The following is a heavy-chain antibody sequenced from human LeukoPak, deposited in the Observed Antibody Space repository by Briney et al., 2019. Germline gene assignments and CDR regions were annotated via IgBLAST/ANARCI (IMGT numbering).Heavy chain of an antibody. Sequence: GGSLRLSCAASGFTFSSYSMNWVRQAPGKGLEWVSYISSSSSTIYYADSVKGRFTISRDNAENSLYLQMNSLRAEDTAVYYCARDSRWLLMGYFGYWGQGTLVTVSS. CDR2: ISSSSSTI. CDR3: ARDSRWLLMGYFGY. J-gene: IGHJ4*02. V-gene: IGHV3-48*04. CDR1: GFTFSSYS. D-gene: IGHD5-24*01.